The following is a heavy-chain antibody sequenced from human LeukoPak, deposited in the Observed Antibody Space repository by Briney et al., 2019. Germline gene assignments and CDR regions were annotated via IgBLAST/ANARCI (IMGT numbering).Heavy chain of an antibody. CDR3: ARDRGPYVGIDNNWFDP. CDR2: NRGTGDST. D-gene: IGHD3-10*02. J-gene: IGHJ5*02. Sequence: GGSRKLSCTASGFTFKLSAMAWVRQAPGKGLEWVSANRGTGDSTYYSDSVKGRFTISRDNSKNTLYLQMDSLRAEETAKYSCARDRGPYVGIDNNWFDPWGQGTLVIVSS. V-gene: IGHV3-23*01. CDR1: GFTFKLSA.